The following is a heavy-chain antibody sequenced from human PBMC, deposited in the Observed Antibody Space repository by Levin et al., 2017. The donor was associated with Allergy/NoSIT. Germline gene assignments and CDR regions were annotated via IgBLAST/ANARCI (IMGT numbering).Heavy chain of an antibody. D-gene: IGHD4-17*01. J-gene: IGHJ2*01. CDR2: ISSSGSTI. Sequence: GGSLRLSCAASGFTFSDYYMSWIRQAPGKGLEWVSYISSSGSTIYYADSVKGRFTISRDNAKNSLYLQMNSLRAEDTAVYYCAAQTTVTNYWYFDLWGRGTLVTVSS. CDR1: GFTFSDYY. V-gene: IGHV3-11*01. CDR3: AAQTTVTNYWYFDL.